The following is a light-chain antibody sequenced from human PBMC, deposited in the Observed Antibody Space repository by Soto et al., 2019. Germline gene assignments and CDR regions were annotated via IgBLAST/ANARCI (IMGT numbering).Light chain of an antibody. CDR1: QSISSY. V-gene: IGKV3-11*01. Sequence: EIVLTQSPATLSLSPGERATLSCRASQSISSYLAWYQQKPGQAPRLLIYDAYNRATGIPARFSGSGSGTDFPLTVSSREPEDFAVYYCQQRSKWPLTFGGGTKVEIK. CDR2: DAY. CDR3: QQRSKWPLT. J-gene: IGKJ4*01.